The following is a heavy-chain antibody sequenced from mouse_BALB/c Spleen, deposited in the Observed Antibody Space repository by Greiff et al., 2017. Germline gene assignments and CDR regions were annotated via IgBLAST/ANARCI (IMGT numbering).Heavy chain of an antibody. J-gene: IGHJ4*01. CDR1: GYTFTSYY. CDR2: IYPGNVNT. V-gene: IGHV1S56*01. CDR3: ARLEYYGHYAMDY. Sequence: QVQLQQSGPELVKPGASVRISCKASGYTFTSYYIHWVKQRPGQGLEWIGWIYPGNVNTKYNEKFKGKATLTADKSSSTAYMQLSSLTSEDSAVYFCARLEYYGHYAMDYWGQGTSVTVSS. D-gene: IGHD1-2*01.